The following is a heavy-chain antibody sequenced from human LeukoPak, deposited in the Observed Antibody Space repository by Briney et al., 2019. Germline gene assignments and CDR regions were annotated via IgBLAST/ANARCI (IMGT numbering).Heavy chain of an antibody. D-gene: IGHD6-13*01. Sequence: ASVKVSCKTSGGTFSSYAISWVRQAPGQGLEWMGGIIPIFGTANYAQKFQGRVTITADESTSTAYMELSSLRSEDTAVYYCARADRQQLVLEPLYYYMDVWGKGTTVTVSS. CDR2: IIPIFGTA. V-gene: IGHV1-69*13. CDR1: GGTFSSYA. CDR3: ARADRQQLVLEPLYYYMDV. J-gene: IGHJ6*03.